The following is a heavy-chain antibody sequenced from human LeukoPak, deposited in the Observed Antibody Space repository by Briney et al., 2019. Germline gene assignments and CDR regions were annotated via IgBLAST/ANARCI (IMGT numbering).Heavy chain of an antibody. CDR3: ARGSGWYIFDY. Sequence: SETLSLTCTVSGGSISSYYWSWIRQPPGKGLEWIGYIYYSGSTNYNPSLKSRITISVDTSKNQFSLKLSSVTAADTAVYYCARGSGWYIFDYWGQGTLVTVSS. D-gene: IGHD6-19*01. CDR2: IYYSGST. CDR1: GGSISSYY. V-gene: IGHV4-59*01. J-gene: IGHJ4*02.